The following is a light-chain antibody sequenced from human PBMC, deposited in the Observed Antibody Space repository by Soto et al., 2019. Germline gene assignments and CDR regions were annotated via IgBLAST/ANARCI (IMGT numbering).Light chain of an antibody. V-gene: IGLV2-11*01. CDR3: CSYADTYTWV. CDR1: SSDVGGYNY. CDR2: DLS. Sequence: QSALTQPRSVSGSPGQSVTISCTGTSSDVGGYNYVSWYQQHPGKAPKLMIYDLSQRPSGVPDRFSGSKSGNMASLTISWLQAEDEADYYCCSYADTYTWVFGGGTKLTVL. J-gene: IGLJ3*02.